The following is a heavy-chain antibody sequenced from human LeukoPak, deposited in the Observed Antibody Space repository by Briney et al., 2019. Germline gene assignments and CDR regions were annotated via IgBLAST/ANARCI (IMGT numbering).Heavy chain of an antibody. J-gene: IGHJ4*02. CDR3: ARVRGIVATMSNYFDY. Sequence: SVKVSCKASGGTFSSYAISWVRQAPGQGLEWMGGIIPIFGTANYAQKFQGRVTITADESTSTAYMELSSLRSEDTAVYYCARVRGIVATMSNYFDYWGQGTLVTVSS. CDR2: IIPIFGTA. D-gene: IGHD5-12*01. CDR1: GGTFSSYA. V-gene: IGHV1-69*13.